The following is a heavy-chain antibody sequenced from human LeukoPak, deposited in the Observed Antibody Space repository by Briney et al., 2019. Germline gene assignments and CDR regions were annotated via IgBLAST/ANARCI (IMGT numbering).Heavy chain of an antibody. CDR3: ARDGGYSYGYPRYYYYYGMDV. Sequence: GGSLRLSCAASGFTFSSYAMSWVRQAPGKGLEWVSAISGSGGSTYYADSVKGRFTISRDNSKNTLYLQMNSLRAEDTAVYYCARDGGYSYGYPRYYYYYGMDVWGQGTTVTVSS. J-gene: IGHJ6*02. CDR1: GFTFSSYA. CDR2: ISGSGGST. D-gene: IGHD5-18*01. V-gene: IGHV3-23*01.